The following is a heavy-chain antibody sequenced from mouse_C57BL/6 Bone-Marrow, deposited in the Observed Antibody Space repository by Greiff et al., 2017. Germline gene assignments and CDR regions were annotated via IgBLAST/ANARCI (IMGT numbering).Heavy chain of an antibody. V-gene: IGHV1-26*01. CDR1: GYTFTDYY. D-gene: IGHD1-1*01. Sequence: EVQLQQSGPELVKPGASVKISCKASGYTFTDYYMNWVKQSHGKSLEWIGDINPNNGGTSYNQKLKGKATLTVDKSSSTAYMERRSLTSEDSAVYDCARDYYGSSWYFDYWGQGTIPTVSS. CDR2: INPNNGGT. J-gene: IGHJ2*01. CDR3: ARDYYGSSWYFDY.